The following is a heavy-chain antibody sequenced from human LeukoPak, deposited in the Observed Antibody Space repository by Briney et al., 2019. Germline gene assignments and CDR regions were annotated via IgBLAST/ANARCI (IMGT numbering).Heavy chain of an antibody. CDR1: GFTFSSYS. J-gene: IGHJ1*01. Sequence: GGSLRLSCAASGFTFSSYSMNWVRQAPGKGLEWVSYISSSSSTIYYADSVKGRFTISRDNAKNSLYLQMNSLRAEDTAVYYCARARGPYSSSWPSGFQHWGQGTLVTVSS. D-gene: IGHD6-13*01. V-gene: IGHV3-48*01. CDR3: ARARGPYSSSWPSGFQH. CDR2: ISSSSSTI.